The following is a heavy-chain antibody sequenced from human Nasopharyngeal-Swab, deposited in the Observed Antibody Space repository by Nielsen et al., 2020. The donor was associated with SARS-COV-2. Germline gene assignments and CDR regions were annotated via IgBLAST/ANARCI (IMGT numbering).Heavy chain of an antibody. CDR2: ISYDGSNK. D-gene: IGHD3-22*01. V-gene: IGHV3-30*04. CDR3: AKEPIVTMIVVVIDTYFDY. Sequence: WIRQPPGKGLEWVAVISYDGSNKYHADSVKGRFTISRDNSKNTLYLQMNSLRAEDTAVYYCAKEPIVTMIVVVIDTYFDYWGQGTLVTVSS. J-gene: IGHJ4*02.